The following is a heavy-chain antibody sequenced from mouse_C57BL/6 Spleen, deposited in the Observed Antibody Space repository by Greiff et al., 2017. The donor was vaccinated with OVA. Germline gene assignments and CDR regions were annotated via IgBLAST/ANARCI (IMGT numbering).Heavy chain of an antibody. CDR1: GFTFSDYG. CDR2: ISSGSSTI. J-gene: IGHJ1*03. V-gene: IGHV5-17*01. D-gene: IGHD1-1*01. CDR3: ARDGSSYRWYFDV. Sequence: DVKLVESGGGLVKPGGSLKLSCAASGFTFSDYGMHWVRQAPEKGLEWVAYISSGSSTIYYADTVKGRFTISRDNAKNTLFLQMTSLRSEDTAMYYCARDGSSYRWYFDVWGTGTTVTVSS.